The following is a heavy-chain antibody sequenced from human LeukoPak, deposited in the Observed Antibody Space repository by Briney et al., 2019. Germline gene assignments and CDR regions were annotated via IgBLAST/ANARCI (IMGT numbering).Heavy chain of an antibody. V-gene: IGHV1-69*01. CDR3: ARPHSLRYFGWPLFDY. CDR1: GGTFSSYA. D-gene: IGHD3-9*01. CDR2: IIPIFGTA. J-gene: IGHJ4*02. Sequence: SVKVSCKASGGTFSSYAISWVRQAPGQGLEWMGGIIPIFGTANYAQKFQGRVTITADESTSTAYMELSSLRSEDTAVYYCARPHSLRYFGWPLFDYWGQGTLVTVSS.